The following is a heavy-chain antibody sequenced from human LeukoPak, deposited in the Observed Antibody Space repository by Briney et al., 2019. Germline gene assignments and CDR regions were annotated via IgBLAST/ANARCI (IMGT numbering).Heavy chain of an antibody. J-gene: IGHJ6*03. Sequence: SETLSLTCTVSGGSISSTSYYGGWIRQPPGKGLEWIGSIYYSGSTSYNPSLRSRVTISVDTSKDQFSLKLSSVAAADTAVYYCARTQYSTSPEGYYYYYMDVWGKGTTLTVSS. CDR1: GGSISSTSYY. CDR3: ARTQYSTSPEGYYYYYMDV. V-gene: IGHV4-39*01. D-gene: IGHD6-6*01. CDR2: IYYSGST.